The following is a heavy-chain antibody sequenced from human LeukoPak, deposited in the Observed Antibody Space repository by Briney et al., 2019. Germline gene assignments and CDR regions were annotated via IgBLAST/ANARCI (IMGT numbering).Heavy chain of an antibody. J-gene: IGHJ4*02. Sequence: PSETLSLTCAVYGGSFSGYYWSWIRQPPGKGLEWIGEINHSGSINYNPSLKSRVTISVDTSKNQFSLKLSSVTAADTAVYYCARGEEWLRFFSYWGQGTLVTVSS. CDR2: INHSGSI. CDR1: GGSFSGYY. V-gene: IGHV4-34*01. CDR3: ARGEEWLRFFSY. D-gene: IGHD5-12*01.